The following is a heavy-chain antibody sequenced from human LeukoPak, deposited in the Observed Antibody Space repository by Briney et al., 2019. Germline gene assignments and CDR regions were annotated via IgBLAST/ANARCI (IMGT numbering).Heavy chain of an antibody. CDR1: SGSISSYY. J-gene: IGHJ3*02. Sequence: PSETLSLTCTVSSGSISSYYWSWIRQPAGKGLEWIGRIYTSGSTNYNPSLKSRVTMSVDTSKNQFSLKLSSVTAADTAVYYCARDRGEWELPEHDAFDIWGQGTMVTVSS. CDR3: ARDRGEWELPEHDAFDI. D-gene: IGHD1-26*01. CDR2: IYTSGST. V-gene: IGHV4-4*07.